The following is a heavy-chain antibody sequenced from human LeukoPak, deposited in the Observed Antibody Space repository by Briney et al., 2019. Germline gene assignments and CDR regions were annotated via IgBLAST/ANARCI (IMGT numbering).Heavy chain of an antibody. Sequence: SETLSLTCAVYGGSFSGYYWSWIRQPPGKGLEWIGEINHSGSTNYNPSLKSRVTISVGTSKNQFSLKLSSVTAADTAVYYCARGRDLLWFGELPPKGFDYWGQGTLVTVSS. D-gene: IGHD3-10*01. CDR2: INHSGST. V-gene: IGHV4-34*01. CDR1: GGSFSGYY. CDR3: ARGRDLLWFGELPPKGFDY. J-gene: IGHJ4*02.